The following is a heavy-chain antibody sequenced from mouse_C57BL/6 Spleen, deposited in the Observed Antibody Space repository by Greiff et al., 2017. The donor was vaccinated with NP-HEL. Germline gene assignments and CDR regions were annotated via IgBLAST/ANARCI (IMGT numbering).Heavy chain of an antibody. D-gene: IGHD3-2*02. V-gene: IGHV1-63*01. CDR1: GYTFTNYW. CDR2: IYPGGGYT. J-gene: IGHJ3*01. CDR3: ARTAQATEAWFAY. Sequence: QVQLKQSGAELVRPGTSVKMSCKASGYTFTNYWIGWAKQRPGHGLEWIGDIYPGGGYTNYNEKFKGKATLTADKSSSTAYMQFSSLTSEDSAIYYWARTAQATEAWFAYWGQGTLVTVSA.